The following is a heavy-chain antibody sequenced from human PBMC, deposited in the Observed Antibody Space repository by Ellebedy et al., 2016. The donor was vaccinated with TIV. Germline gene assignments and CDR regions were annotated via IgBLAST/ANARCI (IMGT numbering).Heavy chain of an antibody. V-gene: IGHV4-39*07. CDR1: DGSIISSSYF. D-gene: IGHD4-23*01. CDR2: VYYSGST. Sequence: MPSETLSLPCTVSDGSIISSSYFRAWVRQPPGKGLGWIGSVYYSGSTHNNPSLKSRTTISVDTSKNQLSLRLSSVTAADTAVYYCARDGAGRWDYWGPGTLVTVSS. CDR3: ARDGAGRWDY. J-gene: IGHJ4*02.